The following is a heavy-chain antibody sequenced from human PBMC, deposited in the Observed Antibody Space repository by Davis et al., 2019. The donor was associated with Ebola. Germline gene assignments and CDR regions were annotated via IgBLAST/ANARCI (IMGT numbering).Heavy chain of an antibody. Sequence: GESLKISCKGSGYSFSSYWIGWVRQMPRKGLEWMGIIYPGDSDTRYSPSFQGQVTISADKSISTAYLQWSSLKASDSAMYYCARHYDYYGSGSYLLDHWGQGTLVTVSS. CDR1: GYSFSSYW. J-gene: IGHJ4*02. D-gene: IGHD3-10*01. V-gene: IGHV5-51*01. CDR3: ARHYDYYGSGSYLLDH. CDR2: IYPGDSDT.